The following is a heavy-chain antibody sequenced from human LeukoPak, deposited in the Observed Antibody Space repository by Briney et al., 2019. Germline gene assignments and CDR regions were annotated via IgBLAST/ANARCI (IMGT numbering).Heavy chain of an antibody. D-gene: IGHD2-15*01. J-gene: IGHJ4*02. CDR2: ISASGGTT. V-gene: IGHV3-23*01. CDR1: GFTFTTYA. Sequence: GGSLRLSCAASGFTFTTYAMNWVRQAPGKGLEWVSGISASGGTTYYADSVKGRFTISRDNSKNTLYLQMNSLRSEDTAVYFCAKRGVVIRAVLVVGFHKEAYYFDSWGQGALVTVSS. CDR3: AKRGVVIRAVLVVGFHKEAYYFDS.